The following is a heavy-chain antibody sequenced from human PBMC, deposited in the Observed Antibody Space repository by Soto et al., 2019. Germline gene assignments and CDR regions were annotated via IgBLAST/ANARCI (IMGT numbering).Heavy chain of an antibody. Sequence: EVQLLDSGGGLVQPGGSLRLSCAASGFTFSSYAMNWVRQAPGKGLEWVSVISASGDSTYYADSVKGRFTISRDNSKNTLYLQMNSLRAEDTAVYYCARRGAGTYFDYWGQGTLVTVSS. D-gene: IGHD6-13*01. V-gene: IGHV3-23*01. CDR3: ARRGAGTYFDY. J-gene: IGHJ4*02. CDR2: ISASGDST. CDR1: GFTFSSYA.